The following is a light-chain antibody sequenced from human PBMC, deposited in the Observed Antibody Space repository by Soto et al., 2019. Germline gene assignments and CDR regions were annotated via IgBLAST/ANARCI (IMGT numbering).Light chain of an antibody. CDR3: QQYNSSPT. Sequence: DIQMTQSPSTLSASVGDRVTITCRASQSISSWLAWYQQKPGKAPTLLIYKASSLESGVPSRFSGSGSGTEFTLTISSLQPDDFATYYCQQYNSSPTFGQGTKVEIK. CDR1: QSISSW. V-gene: IGKV1-5*03. J-gene: IGKJ1*01. CDR2: KAS.